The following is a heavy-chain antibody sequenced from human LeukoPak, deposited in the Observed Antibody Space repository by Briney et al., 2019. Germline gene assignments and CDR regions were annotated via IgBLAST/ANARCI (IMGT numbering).Heavy chain of an antibody. CDR1: GGTFSSYA. CDR2: IIPIFGTA. J-gene: IGHJ5*02. Sequence: ASVKVSCKASGGTFSSYAISWVRQAPGQGLEWMGGIIPIFGTANYAQKFQGRVTITADESTSTAYMELSSLRSEDTAVYYCAREGGPEAAAIPWGQGTLVTVSS. V-gene: IGHV1-69*13. CDR3: AREGGPEAAAIP. D-gene: IGHD6-25*01.